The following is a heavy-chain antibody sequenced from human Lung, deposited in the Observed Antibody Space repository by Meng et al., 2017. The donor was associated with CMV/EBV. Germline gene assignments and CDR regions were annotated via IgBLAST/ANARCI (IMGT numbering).Heavy chain of an antibody. CDR2: ISWNSGNM. CDR3: VRDRNYGVYLGSDY. CDR1: GFTFDDHA. J-gene: IGHJ4*02. D-gene: IGHD4-17*01. V-gene: IGHV3-9*01. Sequence: SLRLXCAASGFTFDDHAMHWVRQAPGKGLEWVSGISWNSGNMGYADSVKGRFTISRDNAKNSLYLQMDNLGTEDTALYYCVRDRNYGVYLGSDYWGQGXLVTVSS.